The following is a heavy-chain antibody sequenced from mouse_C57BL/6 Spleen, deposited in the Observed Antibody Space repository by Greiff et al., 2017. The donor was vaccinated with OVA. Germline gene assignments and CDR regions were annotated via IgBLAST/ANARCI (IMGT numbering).Heavy chain of an antibody. V-gene: IGHV2-6-1*01. J-gene: IGHJ4*01. CDR3: ARHNSNDAYAMDY. CDR2: IWSDGST. CDR1: GFSLTSYG. Sequence: VQLQQSGPGLVAPSQSLSITCTVSGFSLTSYGVHWVRQPPGKGLEWLVVIWSDGSTTYNSALKSRLSISKDNSKSQVFLKMNSRQTDDTAMYYCARHNSNDAYAMDYWGQGTSVTVSS. D-gene: IGHD2-12*01.